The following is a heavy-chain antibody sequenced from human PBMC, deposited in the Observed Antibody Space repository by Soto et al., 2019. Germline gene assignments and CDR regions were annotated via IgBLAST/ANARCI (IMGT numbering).Heavy chain of an antibody. D-gene: IGHD4-17*01. J-gene: IGHJ4*02. CDR3: ARGLGVATVTTDFDY. CDR1: GFTFSSYG. Sequence: PGGSLRLSCAASGFTFSSYGMHWVRQAPGKGLEWVAVIWYDGSNKYYADSVKGRFTISRDNSKNTLYLQMNSLRAEDTAVYYCARGLGVATVTTDFDYWGEGTLVTVSS. V-gene: IGHV3-33*01. CDR2: IWYDGSNK.